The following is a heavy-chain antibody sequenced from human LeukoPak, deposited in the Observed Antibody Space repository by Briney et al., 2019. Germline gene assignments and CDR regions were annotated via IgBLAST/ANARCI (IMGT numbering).Heavy chain of an antibody. V-gene: IGHV4-59*12. J-gene: IGHJ4*02. CDR2: ISYSGST. Sequence: PSETLSLTCTVSGGSISSYYWSWIRQPPGEGLEWIGYISYSGSTNYNPSLKSRVTISIDTSKNQFSLKLNSVTAADTAVYYCGGNRGSSGRQFDYWGQGVLVTVSS. D-gene: IGHD3-10*01. CDR1: GGSISSYY. CDR3: GGNRGSSGRQFDY.